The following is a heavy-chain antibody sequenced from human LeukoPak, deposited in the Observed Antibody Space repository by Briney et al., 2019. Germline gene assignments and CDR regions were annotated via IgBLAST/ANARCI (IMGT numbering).Heavy chain of an antibody. Sequence: PETLSLTCTVSGGSISSYYWSWIRQPPGKGLEWIGNISYSGSTNYNPSLKSRVTISVDTSKNQFSLKLSSVSTADTAVYYCARDGLRYAADYWGQGTLVTVSS. J-gene: IGHJ4*02. CDR3: ARDGLRYAADY. D-gene: IGHD5-12*01. CDR2: ISYSGST. CDR1: GGSISSYY. V-gene: IGHV4-59*01.